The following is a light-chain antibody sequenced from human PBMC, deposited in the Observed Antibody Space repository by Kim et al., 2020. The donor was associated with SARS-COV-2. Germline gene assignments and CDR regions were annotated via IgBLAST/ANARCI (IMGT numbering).Light chain of an antibody. CDR1: QSIGNH. Sequence: SASVGDRVTITCRASQSIGNHLNWYQQKPGKAPELVIYGASSLHTGVPSTFSGSGSGTDFTLTISSLQPEDFATYYCQQSHSPPRTFGQGTKLEI. CDR2: GAS. CDR3: QQSHSPPRT. V-gene: IGKV1-39*01. J-gene: IGKJ2*01.